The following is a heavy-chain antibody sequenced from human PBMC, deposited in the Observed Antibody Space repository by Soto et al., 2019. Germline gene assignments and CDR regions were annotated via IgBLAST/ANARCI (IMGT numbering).Heavy chain of an antibody. CDR2: IYYSGST. J-gene: IGHJ5*02. CDR3: ARDYYGSGSFPSNFWFDP. D-gene: IGHD3-10*01. Sequence: SETLSLTCTVSGGSISSYYWSWIRQPPGKGLEWIGYIYYSGSTNYNPSLKSRVTISVDTSKNQFSLKLSSVTAADTAVYYCARDYYGSGSFPSNFWFDPWGQGTLVTVSS. V-gene: IGHV4-59*01. CDR1: GGSISSYY.